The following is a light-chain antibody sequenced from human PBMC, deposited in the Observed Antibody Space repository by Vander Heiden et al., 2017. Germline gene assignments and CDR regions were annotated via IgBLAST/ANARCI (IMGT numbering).Light chain of an antibody. Sequence: QSAPLSVSPGQTVSIICSGDKLGDKYASWYQQKPGQSPVLFIFQDSKRPSGIPERFSGSISGNTATLTISRTQAMDEADYYCQAWDSSTVVFGGGTKLTV. CDR1: KLGDKY. CDR2: QDS. CDR3: QAWDSSTVV. V-gene: IGLV3-1*01. J-gene: IGLJ2*01.